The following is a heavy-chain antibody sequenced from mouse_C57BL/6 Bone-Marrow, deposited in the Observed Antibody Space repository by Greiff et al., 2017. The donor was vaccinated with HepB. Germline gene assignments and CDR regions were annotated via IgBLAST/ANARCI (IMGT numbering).Heavy chain of an antibody. J-gene: IGHJ3*01. CDR3: ASPGFAY. V-gene: IGHV1-54*01. CDR1: GYSFTNYL. Sequence: QVQLQQSGAELVRPGTSVKVSCKASGYSFTNYLIEWVKQRPGQGLEWIGVINPGSGGTNYNEKFKGKATLTADKSSSTAYMQLSSLTSEDSAVYFCASPGFAYWGQGTLVTVSA. CDR2: INPGSGGT.